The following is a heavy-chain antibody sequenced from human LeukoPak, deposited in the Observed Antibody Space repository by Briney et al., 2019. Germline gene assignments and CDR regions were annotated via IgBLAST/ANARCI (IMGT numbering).Heavy chain of an antibody. CDR2: INPNSGGT. CDR1: GHTFTGYF. D-gene: IGHD6-13*01. V-gene: IGHV1-2*02. J-gene: IGHJ4*02. CDR3: ARAQSLTAPAGTFANS. Sequence: EASVKVSCKASGHTFTGYFLHWVRRAPGQGFEWMGWINPNSGGTYYTQRFQGRVTMTRDTSISTAYMELSSLRSDDTAVYYCARAQSLTAPAGTFANSWGQGTLVTVSS.